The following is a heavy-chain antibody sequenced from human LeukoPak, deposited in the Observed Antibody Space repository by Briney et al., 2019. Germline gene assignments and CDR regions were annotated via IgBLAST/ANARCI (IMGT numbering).Heavy chain of an antibody. CDR3: ARDSSGWYRQRRFDY. J-gene: IGHJ4*02. Sequence: GGSLRLSCAASGFTFSSYAMSWVRQAPGKGLEWVSAISGSGGSTYYADSVKGRFTISRDNAKNSLYLQMNSLRAEDTAVYYCARDSSGWYRQRRFDYWGQGTLVTVSS. V-gene: IGHV3-23*01. CDR2: ISGSGGST. D-gene: IGHD6-19*01. CDR1: GFTFSSYA.